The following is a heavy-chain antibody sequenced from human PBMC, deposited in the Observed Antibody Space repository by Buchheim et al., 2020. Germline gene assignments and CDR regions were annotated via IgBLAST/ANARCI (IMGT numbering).Heavy chain of an antibody. Sequence: EVQLVQSGAEVKKPGESLRISCKGSGYSFTSYWISWVRQMPGKGLEWMGRIDPSDSYTNYSPSFQGHVTISAVKSITTAYLQWSSLKASDTAMYYCSHCSSTSCYYYGMDVWGQGTT. CDR3: SHCSSTSCYYYGMDV. D-gene: IGHD2-2*01. CDR2: IDPSDSYT. J-gene: IGHJ6*02. V-gene: IGHV5-10-1*03. CDR1: GYSFTSYW.